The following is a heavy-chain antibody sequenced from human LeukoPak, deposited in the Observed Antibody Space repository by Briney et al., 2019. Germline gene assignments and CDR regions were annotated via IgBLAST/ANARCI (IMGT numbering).Heavy chain of an antibody. CDR1: GGSISSYY. J-gene: IGHJ4*02. CDR2: IYYSGST. CDR3: ARQEGYSYGYFDY. D-gene: IGHD5-18*01. Sequence: SETLSLTCTVSGGSISSYYWSWIRQPPGKGLEWIGYIYYSGSTNYNPSLKSRVTISVDTSKKQFSLKLSSVTAADTAVYYCARQEGYSYGYFDYWGQGTLVTVSS. V-gene: IGHV4-59*08.